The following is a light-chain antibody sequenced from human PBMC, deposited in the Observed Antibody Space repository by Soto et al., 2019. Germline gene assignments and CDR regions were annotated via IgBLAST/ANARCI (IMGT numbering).Light chain of an antibody. V-gene: IGLV1-40*01. CDR2: GNS. J-gene: IGLJ2*01. Sequence: QSVLTQPPSVSGAPGQRVTISCTASSSNIGAGYDVHWYQQLPGTAPKRLIYGNSNRPSGVPDRFFGSKSGTSASLASTGLQAEDEADYSCQSYDSSLSVGFGGGTKLTVL. CDR3: QSYDSSLSVG. CDR1: SSNIGAGYD.